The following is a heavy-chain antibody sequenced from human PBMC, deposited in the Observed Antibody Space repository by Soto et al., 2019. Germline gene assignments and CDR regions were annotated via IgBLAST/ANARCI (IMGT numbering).Heavy chain of an antibody. J-gene: IGHJ4*02. V-gene: IGHV3-23*01. CDR3: AKGRANTVFGVITPFDS. Sequence: LTCEGSGFNFSNYALNWVRQAPGKRLEWVSVISGNSGTTYYAASVKGRFTISRDNSKKTLYLQMNSLRADDTAVYYCAKGRANTVFGVITPFDSWGQGTLVTVSS. D-gene: IGHD3-3*01. CDR1: GFNFSNYA. CDR2: ISGNSGTT.